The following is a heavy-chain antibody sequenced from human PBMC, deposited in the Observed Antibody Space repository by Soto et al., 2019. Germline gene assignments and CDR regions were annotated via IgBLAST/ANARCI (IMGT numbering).Heavy chain of an antibody. CDR3: ARGDPPLWFGE. CDR2: ISSSSSYT. CDR1: GFTFSDYY. D-gene: IGHD3-10*01. Sequence: GGSLRLSCAASGFTFSDYYMSWIRQAPGKGLEWVSYISSSSSYTNYADSVKGRFTISRDNAKNSLYLQMNSLRAEDTAVYYCARGDPPLWFGEGGQGTTVTVSS. V-gene: IGHV3-11*05. J-gene: IGHJ6*02.